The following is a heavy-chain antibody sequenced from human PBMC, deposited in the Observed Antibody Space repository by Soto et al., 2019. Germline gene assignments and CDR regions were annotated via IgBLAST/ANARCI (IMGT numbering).Heavy chain of an antibody. D-gene: IGHD4-17*01. J-gene: IGHJ4*02. CDR2: ISGYNGNT. CDR3: ARPFYGDHGIVDY. CDR1: GYTFKNYG. Sequence: QIQLVQSGAEVKNPGASVKVSCKASGYTFKNYGIIWVRQAPGQGLEWVGWISGYNGNTKYEKKFQGRVTLTTETSTITAYMELRSLRSDDTAVYYCARPFYGDHGIVDYWGQGTLVTVSS. V-gene: IGHV1-18*01.